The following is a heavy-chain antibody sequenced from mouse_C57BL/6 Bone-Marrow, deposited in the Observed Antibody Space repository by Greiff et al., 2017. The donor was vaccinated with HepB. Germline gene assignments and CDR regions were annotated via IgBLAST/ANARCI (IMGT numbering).Heavy chain of an antibody. CDR2: FYPGSGST. CDR1: GYTFTEYT. V-gene: IGHV1-62-2*01. CDR3: ASHEGLWSRAY. Sequence: VQLQQSGAELVKPGASVKLSCKASGYTFTEYTIHWVKQRPGQGLEWIGWFYPGSGSTKYNEKFKDKATLTAHKSSSTVYMGLRRLTSEDSAVYFCASHEGLWSRAYWGQGTLVTVSA. J-gene: IGHJ3*01. D-gene: IGHD1-1*02.